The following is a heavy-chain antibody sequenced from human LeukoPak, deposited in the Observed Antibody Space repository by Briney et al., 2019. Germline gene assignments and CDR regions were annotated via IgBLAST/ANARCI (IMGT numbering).Heavy chain of an antibody. CDR2: INSDGSTT. CDR1: GFTFSSYW. CDR3: VRELTY. V-gene: IGHV3-74*01. D-gene: IGHD1-7*01. J-gene: IGHJ4*02. Sequence: PGGSLRLSCAASGFTFSSYWMHWVRQGPGKGLVWVSRINSDGSTTIYADSVKGRFTISRDNAENTVYLQMNSLRAEDTGVYYCVRELTYWGQGTLVTVSS.